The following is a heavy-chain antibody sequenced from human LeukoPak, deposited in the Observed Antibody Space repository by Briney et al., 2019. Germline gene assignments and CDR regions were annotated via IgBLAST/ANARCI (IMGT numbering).Heavy chain of an antibody. D-gene: IGHD3/OR15-3a*01. CDR1: GFTFNTYA. CDR3: AKAHIQYSFWTGPHYYYYSYMDA. Sequence: GESLKISCAASGFTFNTYAMHWVRQAPGKGLEWVAFIWHDGSYQFYAESVKGRFTISRDNSKNTQLLQMNSLRPDDTAVYYCAKAHIQYSFWTGPHYYYYSYMDAWGQGTTVTVSS. J-gene: IGHJ6*03. V-gene: IGHV3-30*02. CDR2: IWHDGSYQ.